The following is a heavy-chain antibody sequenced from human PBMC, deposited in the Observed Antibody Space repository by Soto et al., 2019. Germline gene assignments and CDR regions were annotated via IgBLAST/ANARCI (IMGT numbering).Heavy chain of an antibody. CDR1: GYTFTSYY. CDR3: ARDVSRIRGAHNYYYYGMDV. D-gene: IGHD1-26*01. J-gene: IGHJ6*02. V-gene: IGHV1-46*01. CDR2: INPSGGST. Sequence: ASVKVSCKASGYTFTSYYMHWVRQAPGQGLEWMGIINPSGGSTSYAQKFQGRVTMTRDTSTSTVYMELSSLRSEDTAVYYCARDVSRIRGAHNYYYYGMDVWGQGTTVTVSS.